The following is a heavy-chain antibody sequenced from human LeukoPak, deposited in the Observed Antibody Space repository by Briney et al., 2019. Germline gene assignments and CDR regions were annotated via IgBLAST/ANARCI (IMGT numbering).Heavy chain of an antibody. CDR2: IYSGGST. J-gene: IGHJ6*02. V-gene: IGHV3-53*01. CDR1: GFTVSSNY. Sequence: GGSLRLSCTASGFTVSSNYMSWVRQAPGKGLEWVSVIYSGGSTYYADSVKGRFTISRDNSKNTLYLQMNSRRAEDTAVYYCARYAVYYYYGMDVWGQGTTVTVSS. CDR3: ARYAVYYYYGMDV.